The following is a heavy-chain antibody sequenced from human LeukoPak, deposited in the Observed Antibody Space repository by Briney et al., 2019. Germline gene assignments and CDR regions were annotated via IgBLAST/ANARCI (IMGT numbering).Heavy chain of an antibody. CDR1: GGSISSGSYY. D-gene: IGHD3-10*01. J-gene: IGHJ5*02. Sequence: SETLSLTCTVSGGSISSGSYYWSWIRQPAGKALEWIGRIYTSGSTNYNPSLKSRVTISVDTSKNQFSLKLSSVTAADTAVYYCARGVSGLYGSGSYVEWFDPWGQGTLVTVSS. CDR2: IYTSGST. CDR3: ARGVSGLYGSGSYVEWFDP. V-gene: IGHV4-61*02.